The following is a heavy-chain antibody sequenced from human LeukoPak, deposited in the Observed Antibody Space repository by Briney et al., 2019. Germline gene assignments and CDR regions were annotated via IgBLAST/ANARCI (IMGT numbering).Heavy chain of an antibody. D-gene: IGHD5-24*01. Sequence: GGSLRLSCAASGFTFSSYAMSWVRQAPGKGLEWVSAISGSGGSTYYADSVKGRFTISRDNSKNTLYLQMNSLRAEDTAVYYCARDQIRDGYKPGDYWGQGTLVTVSS. V-gene: IGHV3-23*01. CDR2: ISGSGGST. J-gene: IGHJ4*02. CDR1: GFTFSSYA. CDR3: ARDQIRDGYKPGDY.